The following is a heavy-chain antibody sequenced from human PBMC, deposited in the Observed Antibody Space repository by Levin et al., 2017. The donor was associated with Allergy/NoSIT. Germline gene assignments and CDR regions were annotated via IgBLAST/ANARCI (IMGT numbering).Heavy chain of an antibody. Sequence: NPGGSLRLSCAASGFTFGTYSMNWVRLAPGKRPEWVSSLSSTSQYINYAASVKGRFTISRDNAKNSVYLQLNSLRAEDTAVYYCARAFSNYYDGTSYDYDPNEWYFDLWGRGTLVTVSS. CDR1: GFTFGTYS. D-gene: IGHD3-22*01. CDR3: ARAFSNYYDGTSYDYDPNEWYFDL. CDR2: LSSTSQYI. V-gene: IGHV3-21*01. J-gene: IGHJ2*01.